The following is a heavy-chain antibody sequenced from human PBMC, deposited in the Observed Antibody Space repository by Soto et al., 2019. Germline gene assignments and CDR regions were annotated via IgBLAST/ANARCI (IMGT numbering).Heavy chain of an antibody. Sequence: SVKVSCKASGGTFSSYTISWVRQAPGQGLEWMGRIIPILGIANYAQKFQGRVTITADKSTSTAYMELSSLRSEDTAVYYCARSGTTERNWFDPWGQGTLVTVSS. V-gene: IGHV1-69*02. CDR3: ARSGTTERNWFDP. CDR2: IIPILGIA. J-gene: IGHJ5*02. D-gene: IGHD1-1*01. CDR1: GGTFSSYT.